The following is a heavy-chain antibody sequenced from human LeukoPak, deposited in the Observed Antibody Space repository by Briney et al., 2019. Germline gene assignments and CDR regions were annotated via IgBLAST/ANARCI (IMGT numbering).Heavy chain of an antibody. CDR1: GYTFTSCA. CDR2: INAGNGNT. Sequence: GASVKVSCKASGYTFTSCAMHWVRQAPGQRLEWMGWINAGNGNTKYSQKFQGRVTITRDTSASTAYMELSSLRSEDTAVYYCARGLGWELVDYWGQGTLVTVSS. J-gene: IGHJ4*02. V-gene: IGHV1-3*01. CDR3: ARGLGWELVDY. D-gene: IGHD1-26*01.